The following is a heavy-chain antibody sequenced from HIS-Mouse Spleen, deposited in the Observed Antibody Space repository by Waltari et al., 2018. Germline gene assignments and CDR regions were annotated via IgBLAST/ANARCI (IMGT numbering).Heavy chain of an antibody. CDR1: GFTVTTTA. D-gene: IGHD6-13*01. CDR3: ARDIKAAAC. Sequence: EVQLLESGGGLVQPVGALRLPCAASGFTVTTTALSWVRQAPGKGLEWVSVIYSGGSTYYADSVKGRFTISRDNSKNTLYLQMNSLRAEDTAVYYCARDIKAAACWGQGTLVTVSS. J-gene: IGHJ4*02. V-gene: IGHV3-66*01. CDR2: IYSGGST.